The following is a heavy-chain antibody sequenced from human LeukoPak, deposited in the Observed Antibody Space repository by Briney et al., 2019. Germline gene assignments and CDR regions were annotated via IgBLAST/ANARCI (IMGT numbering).Heavy chain of an antibody. CDR2: FYYSGSP. Sequence: SETLSLTCTVSGGSVSSSSYYWGRIRQPPGQGLEWIGTFYYSGSPYYNPSLTSRVAISVDPSKNQFSLKLSSVTAADTAVYYCARRRMASWFDPWGQGSLVTVSS. V-gene: IGHV4-39*01. J-gene: IGHJ5*02. CDR3: ARRRMASWFDP. D-gene: IGHD5-24*01. CDR1: GGSVSSSSYY.